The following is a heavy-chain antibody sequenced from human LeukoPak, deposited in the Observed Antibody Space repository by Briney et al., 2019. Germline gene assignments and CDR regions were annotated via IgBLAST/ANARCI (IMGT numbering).Heavy chain of an antibody. Sequence: PSETLSLTCAVYGGSFSGYYWSWIRQPPGKGLEWIGEINHSGSTNYNPSLKSRVTISVDTSKNQFSLKLGSVTAADTAVYYCARHIAVVGYFQHWGQGTLVTVSS. CDR1: GGSFSGYY. V-gene: IGHV4-34*01. J-gene: IGHJ1*01. D-gene: IGHD6-19*01. CDR3: ARHIAVVGYFQH. CDR2: INHSGST.